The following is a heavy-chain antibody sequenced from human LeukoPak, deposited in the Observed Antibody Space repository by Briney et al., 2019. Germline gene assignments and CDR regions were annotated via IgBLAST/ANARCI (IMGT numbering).Heavy chain of an antibody. CDR3: ARQVVVVIAPSNLNNWFDP. CDR2: NNPSSGGT. J-gene: IGHJ5*02. CDR1: GYTFTGYY. D-gene: IGHD2-21*01. Sequence: GASVKVSCKASGYTFTGYYMHWVRQAPGQGLEWMGWNNPSSGGTNYAQKFQGRVTMTRDTSISTAYMELSRLRSDDTAVYYCARQVVVVIAPSNLNNWFDPWGQGTLVTVSS. V-gene: IGHV1-2*02.